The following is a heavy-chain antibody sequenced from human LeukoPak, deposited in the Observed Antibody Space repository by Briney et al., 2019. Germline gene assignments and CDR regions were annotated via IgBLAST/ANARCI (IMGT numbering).Heavy chain of an antibody. Sequence: GGSLRLSCAASGFIVSSNYMSWVRQAPGKGLEWVSGIYSGGSTYYADSVKGRFTISRDNSKNTLYLQMNSLRAEDTAVYYCARDFEQQQLDYYYYGMDVWGQGTTVTVSS. CDR2: IYSGGST. J-gene: IGHJ6*02. D-gene: IGHD6-13*01. V-gene: IGHV3-53*01. CDR1: GFIVSSNY. CDR3: ARDFEQQQLDYYYYGMDV.